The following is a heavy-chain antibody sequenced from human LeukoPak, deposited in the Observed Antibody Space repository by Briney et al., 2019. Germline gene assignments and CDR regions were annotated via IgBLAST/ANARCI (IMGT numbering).Heavy chain of an antibody. Sequence: ASVKVSCKASGYTFTGYDMHLVRQAPGQGLEWMGWINPNSGGTNYAQKFQGRVTMTRDTSISTAYMELSRLRSDDTAVYYCVSDVGDYCSSTSCSDYSSQGSLVTVSS. D-gene: IGHD2-2*01. CDR1: GYTFTGYD. V-gene: IGHV1-2*02. J-gene: IGHJ4*02. CDR2: INPNSGGT. CDR3: VSDVGDYCSSTSCSDY.